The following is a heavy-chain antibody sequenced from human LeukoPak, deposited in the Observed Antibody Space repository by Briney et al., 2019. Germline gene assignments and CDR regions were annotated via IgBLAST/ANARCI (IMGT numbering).Heavy chain of an antibody. CDR1: GGSFSSYY. Sequence: TSETLSLTCAVYGGSFSSYYWSWIRQPPGKGLEWIGEINHSGSTNYNPSLKSRVTISVDTSKNQFSLKLSSVTAADTAVYYCAGSSGYSSGWNLYNWFDPWGQGTLVTVSS. CDR2: INHSGST. J-gene: IGHJ5*02. D-gene: IGHD6-19*01. CDR3: AGSSGYSSGWNLYNWFDP. V-gene: IGHV4-34*01.